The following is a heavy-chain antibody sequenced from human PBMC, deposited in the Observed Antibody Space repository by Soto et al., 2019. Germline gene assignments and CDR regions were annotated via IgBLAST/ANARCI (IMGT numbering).Heavy chain of an antibody. J-gene: IGHJ4*02. V-gene: IGHV3-21*02. CDR3: ARGDSVTTVTTIDY. Sequence: EVQLVESGGGLVKPGGSLRLSCSASGFTVSSHSMNWFRQAPGKGLEWVSSISSTSSFIYYTASVKGRFTISRDNAKNSLYLQMNSLRAEDTAVYYCARGDSVTTVTTIDYWGQGSLVTVSS. CDR2: ISSTSSFI. D-gene: IGHD4-17*01. CDR1: GFTVSSHS.